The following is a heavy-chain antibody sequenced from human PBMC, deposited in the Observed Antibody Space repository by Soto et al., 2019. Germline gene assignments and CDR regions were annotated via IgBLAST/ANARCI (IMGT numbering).Heavy chain of an antibody. V-gene: IGHV4-59*01. D-gene: IGHD5-18*01. CDR1: GGSISSYY. J-gene: IGHJ6*03. CDR2: IYYSGST. CDR3: ARELGSYGNYMDV. Sequence: SETLSLTCTVSGGSISSYYWTWIRQPPGKGLEWIGYIYYSGSTNYNPSLKSRVTISVDTSKNQFSLKLSSVTAADTAVYYCARELGSYGNYMDVWGKGTTVTVSS.